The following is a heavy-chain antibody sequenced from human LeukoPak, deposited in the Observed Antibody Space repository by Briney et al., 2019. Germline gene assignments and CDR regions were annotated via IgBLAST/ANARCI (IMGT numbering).Heavy chain of an antibody. V-gene: IGHV3-23*01. CDR3: ARDLYYDYVWGSYRWPFDY. J-gene: IGHJ4*02. Sequence: GGSLRLSCAASGFTISNYAMSWVRQAPGKGLEWVSGISDSGGNTYYADSVKGRFTISRDNAKNSLYLQMNSLRAEDTAVYYCARDLYYDYVWGSYRWPFDYWGQGTLVTVSS. D-gene: IGHD3-16*02. CDR1: GFTISNYA. CDR2: ISDSGGNT.